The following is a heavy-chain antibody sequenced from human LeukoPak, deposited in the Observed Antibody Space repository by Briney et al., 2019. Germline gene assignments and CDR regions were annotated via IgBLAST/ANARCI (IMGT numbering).Heavy chain of an antibody. J-gene: IGHJ4*02. V-gene: IGHV4-59*01. Sequence: SETLSLTCTVSGGSISSYYWSWIRQPPGKGLEWIGYIYYSGSTNYNPSLKSRVTISVDTSKNQFSLELSSVTAADTAVYYCARVTVWSGYYFDYWGQGTLVTVSS. D-gene: IGHD3-3*01. CDR1: GGSISSYY. CDR2: IYYSGST. CDR3: ARVTVWSGYYFDY.